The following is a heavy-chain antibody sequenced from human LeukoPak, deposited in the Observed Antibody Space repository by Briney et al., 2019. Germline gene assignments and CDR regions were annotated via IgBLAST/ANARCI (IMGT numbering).Heavy chain of an antibody. Sequence: PGGSLRLSCAASGFTFSSYWMNWVRQAPGKGLEWVSYISSSGSTIYYADSVKGRFTISRDNAKNSLYLQMNSLRAEDTAVYYCARDSSDDYDSSALPRHWGQGTLVTVSS. CDR1: GFTFSSYW. CDR3: ARDSSDDYDSSALPRH. J-gene: IGHJ4*02. D-gene: IGHD3-22*01. CDR2: ISSSGSTI. V-gene: IGHV3-48*04.